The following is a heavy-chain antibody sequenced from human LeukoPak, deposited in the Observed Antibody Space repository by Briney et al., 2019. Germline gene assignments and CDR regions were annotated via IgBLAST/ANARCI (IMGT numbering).Heavy chain of an antibody. CDR2: LFYTGST. J-gene: IGHJ4*02. D-gene: IGHD5-12*01. Sequence: KPSETLSLTCIVSGDSISSSGYYWGWIRQSPGKGMEWIASLFYTGSTHYNPSLKSRVTISGDTSKNQFSLNVWSVTAADTAVYYCAREGIPNWYSGYDLEAQGGFDYWGQGTLVTVSS. CDR3: AREGIPNWYSGYDLEAQGGFDY. CDR1: GDSISSSGYY. V-gene: IGHV4-39*02.